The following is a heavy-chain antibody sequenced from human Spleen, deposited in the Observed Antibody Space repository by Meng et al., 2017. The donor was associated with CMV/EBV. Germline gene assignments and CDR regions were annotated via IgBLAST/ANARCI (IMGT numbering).Heavy chain of an antibody. V-gene: IGHV4-30-4*08. CDR3: ARESAQVTIFGEDAFDI. Sequence: SETLSLTCTVSGGSISNGDYYWSWLRQPPGKGLEWIGYIYYSGTTYYNPSLKSRVTISVDTSKNQFSLKLSSVTAADTAVYYCARESAQVTIFGEDAFDIWGQGTMVTVSS. CDR1: GGSISNGDYY. J-gene: IGHJ3*02. CDR2: IYYSGTT. D-gene: IGHD3-3*01.